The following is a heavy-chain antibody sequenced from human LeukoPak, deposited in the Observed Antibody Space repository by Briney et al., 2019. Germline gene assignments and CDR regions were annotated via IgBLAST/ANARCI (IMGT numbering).Heavy chain of an antibody. Sequence: GASVKVSCKASGYTFTGYYMHWVRQAPGQGLEWMGWINPNSGGTNYAQKFQGRVTMTRDTSISTAYMELSRLRSDDTAVYYCARSYYYGSGSHPRFDPWGQGTLVTVSS. CDR2: INPNSGGT. J-gene: IGHJ5*02. V-gene: IGHV1-2*02. D-gene: IGHD3-10*01. CDR3: ARSYYYGSGSHPRFDP. CDR1: GYTFTGYY.